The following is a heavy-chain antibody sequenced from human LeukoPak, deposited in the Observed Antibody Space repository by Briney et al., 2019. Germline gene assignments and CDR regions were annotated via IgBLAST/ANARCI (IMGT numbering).Heavy chain of an antibody. Sequence: GGSLRLSCAASGFTFSSYSMNWVRQAPGKGLERVSSISSRSTNIFYADSVKGRFTISRDNAKNSLYLQMNSLGAEDTAVYYCARDAQWLVPEGYFYYMDVWGKGTTVTVSS. V-gene: IGHV3-21*01. CDR1: GFTFSSYS. J-gene: IGHJ6*03. D-gene: IGHD6-19*01. CDR2: ISSRSTNI. CDR3: ARDAQWLVPEGYFYYMDV.